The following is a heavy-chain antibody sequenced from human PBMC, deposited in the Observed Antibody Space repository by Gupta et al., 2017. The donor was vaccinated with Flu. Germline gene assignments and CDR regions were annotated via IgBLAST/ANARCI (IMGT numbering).Heavy chain of an antibody. CDR3: ARGYYYDSSGYYSTDAFDI. V-gene: IGHV3-21*01. CDR1: EFTFSSYS. CDR2: ISSSSSYI. Sequence: EVQLVESGGGLVKPGGSRTSSCAASEFTFSSYSMTWVRQSPGKGLEWVSSISSSSSYIYYADSVKGRFTISRDNAKNSLYLQMNSLRAEDTAVYYCARGYYYDSSGYYSTDAFDIWGQGTMVTVSS. J-gene: IGHJ3*02. D-gene: IGHD3-22*01.